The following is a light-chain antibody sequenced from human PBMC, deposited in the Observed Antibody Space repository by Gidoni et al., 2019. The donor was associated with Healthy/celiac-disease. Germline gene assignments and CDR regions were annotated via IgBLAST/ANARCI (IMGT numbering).Light chain of an antibody. CDR2: GAP. CDR1: QSVSSN. Sequence: EIVMTQSPATLSVSPGERATLPCRASQSVSSNLAWYQQKPGQAPRLLIYGAPTRATGIPARFSGSGSGTEFTLTISSLQSEDFAVYYCQQYNNWPRRTFGQGTKVEIK. V-gene: IGKV3-15*01. CDR3: QQYNNWPRRT. J-gene: IGKJ1*01.